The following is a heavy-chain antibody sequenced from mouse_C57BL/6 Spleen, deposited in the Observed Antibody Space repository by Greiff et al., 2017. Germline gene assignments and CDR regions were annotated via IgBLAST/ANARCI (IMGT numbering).Heavy chain of an antibody. Sequence: QVQLQQSGAELVKPGASVKLSCKASGYTFTSYWMHWVKQRPGQGLEWIGMIHPNSGSTNYNEKFKSKATLTVDKSSSTAYMQLSSLTSEDSAVYYYARWLLDYAMDYWGQETSVTVSS. CDR1: GYTFTSYW. J-gene: IGHJ4*01. CDR3: ARWLLDYAMDY. CDR2: IHPNSGST. V-gene: IGHV1-64*01. D-gene: IGHD2-3*01.